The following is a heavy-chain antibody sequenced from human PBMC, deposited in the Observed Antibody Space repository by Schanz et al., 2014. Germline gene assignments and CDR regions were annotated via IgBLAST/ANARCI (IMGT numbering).Heavy chain of an antibody. CDR1: GYTFTSYY. V-gene: IGHV1-46*01. CDR2: INPSGGST. Sequence: QVQLVQSGAEVKKPGASVKVSCKASGYTFTSYYMHWVRQAPGQGLEWMGIINPSGGSTSYAQKFQGRVTMTRDTSTSTVYMELSSLRSEDTAVYYCVRGKRSEGGRCAKALDIWGQGTWVTVAS. CDR3: VRGKRSEGGRCAKALDI. D-gene: IGHD2-15*01. J-gene: IGHJ3*02.